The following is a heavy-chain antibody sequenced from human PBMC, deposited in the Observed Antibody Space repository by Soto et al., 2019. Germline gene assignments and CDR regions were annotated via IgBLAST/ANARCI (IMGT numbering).Heavy chain of an antibody. CDR3: ATCYVDGWLSLMVSRLGAFDI. D-gene: IGHD3-22*01. CDR2: FDPEDGET. V-gene: IGHV1-24*01. J-gene: IGHJ3*02. CDR1: GYTLTELS. Sequence: QVQLVQSGAEVKKPGASVKVSCKVSGYTLTELSMHWVRQAPGKGLEWMGGFDPEDGETIYAQKFQGRVTMTEDTSTDTAYMELSSLRSEDTAVYYCATCYVDGWLSLMVSRLGAFDIWGQGTMVTVSS.